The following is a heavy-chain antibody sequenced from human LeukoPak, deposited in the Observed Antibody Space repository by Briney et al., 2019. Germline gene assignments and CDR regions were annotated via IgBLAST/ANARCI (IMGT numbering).Heavy chain of an antibody. Sequence: GGSLRLSCVVSGFTFSSYGMHWVRQAPGKGLEWVALISYDGSKKYYGDSVKGRFTISRDNSKNTLYLQMNSLRAEDTAVFYCAKLLYYYDSSQPYWGQGTLVTVSS. J-gene: IGHJ4*02. CDR2: ISYDGSKK. D-gene: IGHD3-22*01. CDR1: GFTFSSYG. CDR3: AKLLYYYDSSQPY. V-gene: IGHV3-30*18.